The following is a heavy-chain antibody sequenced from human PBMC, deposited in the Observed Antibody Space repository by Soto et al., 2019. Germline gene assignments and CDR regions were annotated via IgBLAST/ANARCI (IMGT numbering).Heavy chain of an antibody. V-gene: IGHV4-31*03. CDR1: GGSISSGGYY. D-gene: IGHD3-10*01. CDR2: IYYSGST. CDR3: ARGVTMVRGVIHTPYFDY. Sequence: QVQLQESGPGLVKPSQTLSLTCTVSGGSISSGGYYWSWIRQHPGKGLEWIGYIYYSGSTYYNPSLKVRITISVDPSKNPSSLKLSSVTAAATAVYCCARGVTMVRGVIHTPYFDYWGQGTLVTVSS. J-gene: IGHJ4*02.